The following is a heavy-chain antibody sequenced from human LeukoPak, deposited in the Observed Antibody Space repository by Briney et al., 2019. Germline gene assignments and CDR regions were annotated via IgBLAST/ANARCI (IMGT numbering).Heavy chain of an antibody. J-gene: IGHJ5*02. CDR1: GFTFSSYA. V-gene: IGHV3-23*01. CDR2: LSDTGAST. Sequence: PGGSLRLSCAASGFTFSSYAMSWVRQAPGTGLEWVSSLSDTGASTYYADSVKGRFTISRDNSKNTLYLLMDRLRAEDTAIYYCTKGLRFGEPSGFDPWGQGTLVTVSS. CDR3: TKGLRFGEPSGFDP. D-gene: IGHD3-16*01.